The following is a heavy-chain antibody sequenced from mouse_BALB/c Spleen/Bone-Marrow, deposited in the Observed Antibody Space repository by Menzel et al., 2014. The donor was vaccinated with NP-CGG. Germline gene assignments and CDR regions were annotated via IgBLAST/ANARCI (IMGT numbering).Heavy chain of an antibody. Sequence: QVQLQQSGAELVKPGASVKLSCKASGYTFSNYYMHWVKQRPGQGLEWIGKSNPSDGGTHYNEKFKGKATLTVDKSSSTAYMHLSSPTSDDAAVYCCTRNNYGYWYFDYWGAGTPVTVSS. D-gene: IGHD1-1*01. CDR3: TRNNYGYWYFDY. CDR2: SNPSDGGT. V-gene: IGHV1S81*02. CDR1: GYTFSNYY. J-gene: IGHJ1*01.